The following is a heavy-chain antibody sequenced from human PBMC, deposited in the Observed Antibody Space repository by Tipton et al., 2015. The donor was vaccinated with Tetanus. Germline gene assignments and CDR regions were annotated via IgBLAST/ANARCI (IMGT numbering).Heavy chain of an antibody. Sequence: SLRLSCAASGFYFPVYAVSWVRQDPGKGLEWVSSISGSGDRTYYSDSVEGRFTISRDNSANRLFLQMNSLKADDPAVYYCARAFCNYNCHGCYFDYWGQGTLVPVSS. D-gene: IGHD2/OR15-2a*01. CDR2: ISGSGDRT. V-gene: IGHV3-23*01. CDR3: ARAFCNYNCHGCYFDY. J-gene: IGHJ4*02. CDR1: GFYFPVYA.